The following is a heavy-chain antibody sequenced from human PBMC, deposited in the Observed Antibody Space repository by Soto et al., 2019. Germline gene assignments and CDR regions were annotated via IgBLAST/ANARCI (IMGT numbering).Heavy chain of an antibody. CDR3: ARDGYYDSSGYYYFDY. CDR1: GYTFTSYY. V-gene: IGHV1-46*01. CDR2: INPSGGST. D-gene: IGHD3-22*01. Sequence: QVQLVQSGAEVKKPGASVKVSCKASGYTFTSYYMHWVRQAPGQGLEWMGIINPSGGSTSYAQKFQGRVNMTRDTSTSTVYMELSSLRSEDTAVYYCARDGYYDSSGYYYFDYWGQGTLVTVSS. J-gene: IGHJ4*02.